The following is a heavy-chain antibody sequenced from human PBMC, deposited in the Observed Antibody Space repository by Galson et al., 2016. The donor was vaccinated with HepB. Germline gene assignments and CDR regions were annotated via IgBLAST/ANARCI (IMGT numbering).Heavy chain of an antibody. CDR2: ITRGDTT. Sequence: SLRLSCAASGFTFVNYVMNWVRQAPGKGLEWVSLITRGDTTYYADAVKGRFTIFRDNPKNTLSPQMTRLRVEDTAAYFCARPDYFGSGNYEFWGQGGLVIVSS. D-gene: IGHD3-10*01. CDR3: ARPDYFGSGNYEF. J-gene: IGHJ4*02. CDR1: GFTFVNYV. V-gene: IGHV3-23*01.